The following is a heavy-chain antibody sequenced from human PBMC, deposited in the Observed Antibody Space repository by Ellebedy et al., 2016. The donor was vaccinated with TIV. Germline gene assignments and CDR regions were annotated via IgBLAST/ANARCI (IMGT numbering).Heavy chain of an antibody. D-gene: IGHD3-9*01. J-gene: IGHJ4*02. V-gene: IGHV3-7*01. CDR1: GFTFSSDW. Sequence: GESLKISCGASGFTFSSDWMSWVRQAPGKGLEWVANMNQDGSEKYYVDSVKGRFTISRDNAKNSVYLQMSSLRPEDTAVYYCGRDANAYDLLTGHDYWGQGTLVTVSS. CDR3: GRDANAYDLLTGHDY. CDR2: MNQDGSEK.